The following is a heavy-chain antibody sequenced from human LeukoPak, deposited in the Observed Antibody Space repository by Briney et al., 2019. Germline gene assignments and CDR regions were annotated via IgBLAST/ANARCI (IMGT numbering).Heavy chain of an antibody. V-gene: IGHV4-30-4*08. CDR2: IYYSGST. CDR3: ARAGITMVRGVHFDY. Sequence: SCKASGGTFSSYAISWIRQPPGKGLEWIGYIYYSGSTYYNPSLKSRVTISVDTSKNQFSLKLSSVTAADTAVYYCARAGITMVRGVHFDYWGQGTLVTVSS. CDR1: GGTFSSYAI. J-gene: IGHJ4*02. D-gene: IGHD3-10*01.